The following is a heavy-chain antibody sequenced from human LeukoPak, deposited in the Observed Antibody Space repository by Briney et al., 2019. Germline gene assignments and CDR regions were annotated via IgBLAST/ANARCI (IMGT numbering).Heavy chain of an antibody. CDR2: ISSNGGSR. CDR3: AKSFLTTATGTGRAFDI. D-gene: IGHD1-1*01. Sequence: PGGSLRLSCAASGFTFSDYYVSWIRQAPGKGLEWVSYISSNGGSRQYADSVKGRFTISRDNAKNSVYLQMNSLRVEDTAEYYCAKSFLTTATGTGRAFDIWGQGTMVTVSS. J-gene: IGHJ3*02. CDR1: GFTFSDYY. V-gene: IGHV3-11*01.